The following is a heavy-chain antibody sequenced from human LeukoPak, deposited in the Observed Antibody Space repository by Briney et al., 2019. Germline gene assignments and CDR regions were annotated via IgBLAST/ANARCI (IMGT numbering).Heavy chain of an antibody. J-gene: IGHJ4*02. CDR1: GYSISSGYY. D-gene: IGHD3-3*01. V-gene: IGHV4-38-2*01. CDR2: SYHSGST. Sequence: PSETLSLTCAVSGYSISSGYYWGWIRQPPGKGLEWIGSSYHSGSTYYNPSLKSRVTISVDTSKNQFSLKLSSVTAADTAVYYCARQAPGSEGFLERLLDYWGQGTLVTVSS. CDR3: ARQAPGSEGFLERLLDY.